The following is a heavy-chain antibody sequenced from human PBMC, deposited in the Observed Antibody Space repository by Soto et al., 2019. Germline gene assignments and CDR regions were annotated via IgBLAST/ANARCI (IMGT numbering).Heavy chain of an antibody. D-gene: IGHD3-16*01. CDR3: AKGILSATIGPYAMDV. CDR2: ISYDGNYI. Sequence: GGSLRLSCEASGFAFSSYAMHWVRQSPGKGLEWVGVISYDGNYIYYADSVKGRFTISRDNSKNTLYVQVNSLRPEDTAVYYCAKGILSATIGPYAMDVWGQGTTVTVSS. V-gene: IGHV3-30*18. CDR1: GFAFSSYA. J-gene: IGHJ6*02.